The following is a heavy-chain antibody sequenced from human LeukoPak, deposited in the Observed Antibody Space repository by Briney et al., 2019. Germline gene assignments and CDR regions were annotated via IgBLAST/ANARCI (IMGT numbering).Heavy chain of an antibody. J-gene: IGHJ6*03. CDR2: IYSGGST. CDR3: ASAYYYYYMDV. V-gene: IGHV3-53*01. CDR1: GFTVSSNY. Sequence: GGSLRLSCAASGFTVSSNYMSWVRQAPGKGLEWVSVIYSGGSTYYADSVKGRFTISRDNSKNTLYLQVNSLRAEDTAVYYCASAYYYYYMDVWGKGTTVTVSS.